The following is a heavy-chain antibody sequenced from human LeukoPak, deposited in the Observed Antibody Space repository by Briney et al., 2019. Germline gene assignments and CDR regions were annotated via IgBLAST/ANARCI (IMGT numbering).Heavy chain of an antibody. CDR2: INTNTGNP. CDR3: ARVRLAARPYYYYYMDV. J-gene: IGHJ6*03. D-gene: IGHD6-6*01. CDR1: GFTFTRSA. Sequence: GTSVKVSCKASGFTFTRSAMQWVRQARGQGLEWMGWINTNTGNPTYAQGFTGRFVFSLDTSVSTAYLQISSLKAEDTAVYYCARVRLAARPYYYYYMDVWGKGTTVTVSS. V-gene: IGHV7-4-1*02.